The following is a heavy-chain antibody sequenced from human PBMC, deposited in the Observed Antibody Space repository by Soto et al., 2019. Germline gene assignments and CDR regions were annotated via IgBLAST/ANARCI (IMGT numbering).Heavy chain of an antibody. CDR1: GFTFSSYG. Sequence: SLRLSCAASGFTFSSYGMHWVRQAPGKGLEWVAVISYDGSNKYYADSVKGRFTISRDNSKNTLYLQMNSLRAEDTAVYYCAKNGDGYNYGFDYWGQGTLVTVSS. V-gene: IGHV3-30*18. CDR3: AKNGDGYNYGFDY. J-gene: IGHJ4*02. CDR2: ISYDGSNK. D-gene: IGHD5-12*01.